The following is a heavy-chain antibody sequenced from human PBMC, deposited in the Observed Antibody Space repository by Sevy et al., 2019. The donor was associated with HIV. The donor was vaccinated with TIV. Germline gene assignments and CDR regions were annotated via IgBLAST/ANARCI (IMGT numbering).Heavy chain of an antibody. CDR1: GGSISKIGNY. V-gene: IGHV4-39*01. Sequence: SETLSLTCSVSGGSISKIGNYWGWVRQPPGERLEWIGDIFHTGKTNYNPSLKNRVIISLDTSKNQFSLKLSSVTAADTAVYYCAKIYDYWGPGALVTVSS. J-gene: IGHJ4*02. CDR2: IFHTGKT. D-gene: IGHD3-3*01. CDR3: AKIYDY.